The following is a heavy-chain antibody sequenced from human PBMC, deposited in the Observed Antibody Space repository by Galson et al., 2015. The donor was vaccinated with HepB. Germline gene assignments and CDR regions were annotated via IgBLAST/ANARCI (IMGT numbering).Heavy chain of an antibody. CDR3: ARVGELLVDY. CDR2: ISSNGGTT. CDR1: GFRFSGYG. D-gene: IGHD1-26*01. Sequence: SLRLSCAATGFRFSGYGMFWVRQAPGKGLEYVSAISSNGGTTYYANSVKGRFTSSRDNSKNTLYLQMKSLRAEDTAVYYCARVGELLVDYWGQGTLVTVSS. J-gene: IGHJ4*02. V-gene: IGHV3-64*01.